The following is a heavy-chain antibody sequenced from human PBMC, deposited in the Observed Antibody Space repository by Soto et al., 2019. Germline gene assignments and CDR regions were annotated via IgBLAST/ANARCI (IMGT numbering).Heavy chain of an antibody. Sequence: QVQLVQSGAEVKKPGSSVKVSCKASGGTFSNYALSWVLQAPGQGLEWMGDIIPIFGTTNNAQKFQGRVTITADEATSTAYMELSSLRSEDTAVYYCASRGVRDYYDTSGYGWGQGTLVTVSS. D-gene: IGHD3-22*01. V-gene: IGHV1-69*12. CDR2: IIPIFGTT. J-gene: IGHJ1*01. CDR3: ASRGVRDYYDTSGYG. CDR1: GGTFSNYA.